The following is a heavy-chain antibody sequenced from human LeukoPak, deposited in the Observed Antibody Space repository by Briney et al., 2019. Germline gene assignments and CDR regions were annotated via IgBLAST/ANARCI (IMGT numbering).Heavy chain of an antibody. J-gene: IGHJ5*02. CDR1: GASVKNDF. D-gene: IGHD4-11*01. Sequence: SETLSLTCTVSGASVKNDFWSWIRQPSGKGLEWIGYIYYSGSTNCNPSLKSRVTISVDTSKNQFSLKLSSVTAADTAVYYCARQRDYNNWFDPWGQGTLVTVSS. CDR2: IYYSGST. V-gene: IGHV4-59*08. CDR3: ARQRDYNNWFDP.